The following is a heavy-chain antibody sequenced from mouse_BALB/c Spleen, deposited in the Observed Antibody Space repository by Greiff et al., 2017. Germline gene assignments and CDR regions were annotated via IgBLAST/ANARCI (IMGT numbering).Heavy chain of an antibody. CDR3: ARRDRYDGWFAY. Sequence: VKLEESGPGLVQPSQSLSITCTVSGFSLTSYGVHWVRQSPGKGLEWLGVIWSGGSTDYNAAFISRLSISKDNSKSQVFFKMNSLQANDTAIYYCARRDRYDGWFAYWGQGTLVTVSA. D-gene: IGHD2-14*01. V-gene: IGHV2-2*02. CDR1: GFSLTSYG. CDR2: IWSGGST. J-gene: IGHJ3*01.